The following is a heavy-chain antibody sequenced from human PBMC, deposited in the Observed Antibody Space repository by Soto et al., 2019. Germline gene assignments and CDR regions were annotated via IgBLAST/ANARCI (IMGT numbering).Heavy chain of an antibody. J-gene: IGHJ3*02. CDR3: ANTTVWNDAFEI. Sequence: EVQLVESGGGLIQPGGSLRLSCAASGITVNTNYMSWVRQFPGKGLEWVSLIESGGSIYYADSVKGRFTISRDKFKNTLYIQMNSLRVKDTAVYYCANTTVWNDAFEIWGQGKLVSVYS. CDR2: IESGGSI. CDR1: GITVNTNY. V-gene: IGHV3-53*01. D-gene: IGHD3-16*01.